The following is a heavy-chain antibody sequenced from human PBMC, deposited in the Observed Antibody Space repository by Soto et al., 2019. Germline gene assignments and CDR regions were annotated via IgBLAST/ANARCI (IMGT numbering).Heavy chain of an antibody. CDR3: ARDRVEAALGTFDQ. Sequence: QVQLVQSAAEVKKPGASVKVSCKTSGYTFSTYPISWVRQAPGQGLEWVGWISTYNGKTNYGQNFQGRVTSTTDTSTSTAYLDLRNLRSDDTAVYYCARDRVEAALGTFDQWGQGTLVTVSS. V-gene: IGHV1-18*01. CDR2: ISTYNGKT. J-gene: IGHJ4*02. CDR1: GYTFSTYP. D-gene: IGHD6-13*01.